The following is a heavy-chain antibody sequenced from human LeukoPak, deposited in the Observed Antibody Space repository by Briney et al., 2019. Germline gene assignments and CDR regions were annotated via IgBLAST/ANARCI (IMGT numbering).Heavy chain of an antibody. D-gene: IGHD5-24*01. V-gene: IGHV3-48*01. CDR3: AREGGGYNNRGFDY. Sequence: GGPLTLSCTASVFTFRIYSMIWLRRAPGRGREGFLYFSSSSSTIYYADSVKGRFTISRDNAKNSLYLQMNSLRAEDTAVYYCAREGGGYNNRGFDYWGQGTLVTVSS. CDR1: VFTFRIYS. J-gene: IGHJ4*02. CDR2: FSSSSSTI.